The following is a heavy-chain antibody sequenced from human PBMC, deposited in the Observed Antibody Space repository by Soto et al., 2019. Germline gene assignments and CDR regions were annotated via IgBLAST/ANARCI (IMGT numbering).Heavy chain of an antibody. CDR3: ARDAPIGYYDSSGYVDY. D-gene: IGHD3-22*01. J-gene: IGHJ4*02. CDR2: ISAYNGNT. Sequence: XSVNVSYQASVYSFTDYGIRGVRQAPGQGLEWMGWISAYNGNTNYAQKLQGRVTMTTDTSTSTAYMELRSLSSDDTAVYYCARDAPIGYYDSSGYVDYWGQGTLVTVSS. V-gene: IGHV1-18*04. CDR1: VYSFTDYG.